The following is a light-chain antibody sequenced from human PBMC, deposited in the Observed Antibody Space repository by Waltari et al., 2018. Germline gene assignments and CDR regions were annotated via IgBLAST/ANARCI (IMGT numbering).Light chain of an antibody. CDR2: GQD. CDR1: SLRRYP. V-gene: IGLV3-19*01. J-gene: IGLJ2*01. CDR3: LSRDISSTRF. Sequence: SSELTQDPTVSVALGQKVRITCQGDSLRRYPASWYQQRPGQAPVLVFYGQDNRPSGIPDRFSGSTSGDTATLTITGTQAEDEADYYCLSRDISSTRFFGGGTRLTV.